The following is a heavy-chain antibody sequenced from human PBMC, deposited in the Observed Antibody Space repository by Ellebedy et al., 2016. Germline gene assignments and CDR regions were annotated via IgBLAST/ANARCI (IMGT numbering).Heavy chain of an antibody. D-gene: IGHD4-17*01. CDR1: GFTFSSYA. CDR2: ISGSGGST. CDR3: AKGSTDGMDV. J-gene: IGHJ6*02. Sequence: GESLKISCAASGFTFSSYAMSWVRQAPGKGLEWVSAISGSGGSTYYADSVKGRFTISRDNSKNTLYLQMNSLRAEDTAVYYCAKGSTDGMDVWGQGTTVTVSS. V-gene: IGHV3-23*01.